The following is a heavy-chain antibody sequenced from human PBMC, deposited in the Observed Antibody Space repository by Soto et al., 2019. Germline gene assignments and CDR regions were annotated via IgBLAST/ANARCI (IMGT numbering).Heavy chain of an antibody. D-gene: IGHD2-2*01. Sequence: AASVKVSCKASGGTFSSYTISWVRQAPGQGLEWMGRIIPILGIANYAQKFQGRVTITADKSTSTAYMELSSLRSEDTAVYYCAGGLEDIVVVPAAMTGAFDIWGQGTMVTVSS. V-gene: IGHV1-69*02. CDR3: AGGLEDIVVVPAAMTGAFDI. CDR2: IIPILGIA. CDR1: GGTFSSYT. J-gene: IGHJ3*02.